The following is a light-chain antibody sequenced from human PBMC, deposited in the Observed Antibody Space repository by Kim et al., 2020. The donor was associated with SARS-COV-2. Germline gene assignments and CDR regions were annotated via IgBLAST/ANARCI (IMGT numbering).Light chain of an antibody. V-gene: IGKV3-20*01. CDR1: QSNRSEF. J-gene: IGKJ2*01. Sequence: PGERATLTCRASQSNRSEFLAWYQQISGQPPRLLIFGASNRAAGIPDRFSGGGSGTDFTLNITRLEPADSAIYYCQQYTTSPPAYTFGQGTKLEI. CDR3: QQYTTSPPAYT. CDR2: GAS.